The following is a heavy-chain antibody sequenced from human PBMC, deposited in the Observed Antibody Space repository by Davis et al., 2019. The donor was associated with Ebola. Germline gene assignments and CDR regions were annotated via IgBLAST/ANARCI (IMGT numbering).Heavy chain of an antibody. D-gene: IGHD3-22*01. CDR1: GGSISSTNW. CDR2: IYHSGST. J-gene: IGHJ4*02. CDR3: ARGDSYYDPSSYYAGPEPPDH. Sequence: SETLSLTCAVSGGSISSTNWCSWVRQPPGKGLEWIGEIYHSGSTNYNPSLKSRVTISVDTSKNQFSLKLTSVTAADTAVYYCARGDSYYDPSSYYAGPEPPDHWGQGTLVSVSS. V-gene: IGHV4-4*02.